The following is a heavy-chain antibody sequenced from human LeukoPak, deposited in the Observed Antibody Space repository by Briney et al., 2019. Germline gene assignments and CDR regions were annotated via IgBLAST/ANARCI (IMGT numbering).Heavy chain of an antibody. D-gene: IGHD1-26*01. Sequence: ASVKVSCKASGYTFTSYDINWVRQATGQGLEWMGWMNPNSGNTGYAQKFQGRVTMTRNTSISTAYMELSSLRSEDTAVYYCATGPAEWELRYYYYYYMDVWGKGTTVTVSS. V-gene: IGHV1-8*01. CDR3: ATGPAEWELRYYYYYYMDV. CDR1: GYTFTSYD. CDR2: MNPNSGNT. J-gene: IGHJ6*03.